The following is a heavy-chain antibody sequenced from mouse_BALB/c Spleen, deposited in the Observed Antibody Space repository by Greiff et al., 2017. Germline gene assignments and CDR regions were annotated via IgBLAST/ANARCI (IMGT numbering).Heavy chain of an antibody. CDR2: IHYSGST. CDR1: GYSITSGYS. V-gene: IGHV3-1*02. D-gene: IGHD2-10*02. J-gene: IGHJ2*01. Sequence: DVQLQESGPDLVKPSQSLSLTCTVTGYSITSGYSWHWIRQFPGNKLEWMGYIHYSGSTNYNPSLKSRISITRDTSKNQFFLQLNSVTTEDTATYYCAVYGNYPTSFDYWGQGTTLTVSS. CDR3: AVYGNYPTSFDY.